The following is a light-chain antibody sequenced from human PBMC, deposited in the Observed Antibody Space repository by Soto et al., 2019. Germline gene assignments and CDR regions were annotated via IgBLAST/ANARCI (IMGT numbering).Light chain of an antibody. CDR2: EVS. J-gene: IGLJ1*01. CDR1: SSDVGGYNY. Sequence: QSVRTQPASVSGSPGQSITISCTGTSSDVGGYNYVSWFQHHPGKAPKLIIYEVSYRPSGVSNRFSGSKSGDTASLTISGLQAEDEADYYCSSFTNTITRYAFGTGTKLTVL. CDR3: SSFTNTITRYA. V-gene: IGLV2-14*01.